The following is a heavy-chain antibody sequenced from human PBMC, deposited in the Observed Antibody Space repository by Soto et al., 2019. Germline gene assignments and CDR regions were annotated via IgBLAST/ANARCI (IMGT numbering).Heavy chain of an antibody. J-gene: IGHJ6*02. CDR3: ARDRGWEWELLYYYYGMDV. D-gene: IGHD1-26*01. CDR2: IYHSGST. Sequence: SETLSLTCAVSDGSISSSNWWSWVRQPPGKGLEWIGEIYHSGSTNYNPSLKSRVTISVDKSKNQFSLKLSSVTAADTAVYYCARDRGWEWELLYYYYGMDVWGQGTTVTVSS. V-gene: IGHV4-4*02. CDR1: DGSISSSNW.